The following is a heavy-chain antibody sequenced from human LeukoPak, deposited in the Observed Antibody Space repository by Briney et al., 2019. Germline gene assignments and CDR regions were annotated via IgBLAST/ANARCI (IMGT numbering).Heavy chain of an antibody. Sequence: SETLSLTCTVSGGSISSYYWSWIRQPPGKGLEWIGYIYYSGSTNYNPSLKSRVTISVDTSKKQFSLKLTSVTVADTAVYYCARGGWPEPFDYWGQGTLVTVSS. CDR3: ARGGWPEPFDY. CDR1: GGSISSYY. D-gene: IGHD6-19*01. J-gene: IGHJ4*02. CDR2: IYYSGST. V-gene: IGHV4-59*01.